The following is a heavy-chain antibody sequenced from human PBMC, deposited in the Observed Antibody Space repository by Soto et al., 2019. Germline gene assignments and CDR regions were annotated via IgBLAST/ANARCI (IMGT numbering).Heavy chain of an antibody. J-gene: IGHJ4*02. Sequence: GGSLRLSCAASGFTFNAYTMHWVRQAPGKGLEWVSLISWDGGITYYGDSVRGRFTVSRDNSDNSLYLQMTSLRSDDTAFYYCAKDSYDILTGQKRYFDSWGQGTLVTVSP. CDR3: AKDSYDILTGQKRYFDS. CDR2: ISWDGGIT. D-gene: IGHD3-9*01. CDR1: GFTFNAYT. V-gene: IGHV3-43*01.